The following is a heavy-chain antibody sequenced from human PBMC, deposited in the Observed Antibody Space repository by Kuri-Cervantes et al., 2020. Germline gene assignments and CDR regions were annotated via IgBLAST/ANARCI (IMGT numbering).Heavy chain of an antibody. CDR2: IRSTSNTI. D-gene: IGHD6-19*01. CDR1: GFTFSDYY. V-gene: IGHV3-11*01. Sequence: GESLKISCAASGFTFSDYYMSWLRQDPGKGLEWISYIRSTSNTIYYADSVKGRFTISRDNAKNSLYLQMNSLRAEDTAVYYCARQWLVREGDAFDIWGQGTMVTVSS. J-gene: IGHJ3*02. CDR3: ARQWLVREGDAFDI.